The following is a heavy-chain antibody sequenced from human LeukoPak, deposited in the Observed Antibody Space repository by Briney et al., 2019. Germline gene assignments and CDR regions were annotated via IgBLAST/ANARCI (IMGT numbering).Heavy chain of an antibody. CDR3: AREANYYYYGMDV. CDR2: IKQDGSEK. CDR1: GFTFSSYW. V-gene: IGHV3-7*03. J-gene: IGHJ6*02. Sequence: GGSLRLSCAASGFTFSSYWMSWVRQAPGKGLEWVANIKQDGSEKYYVDSVKGRFTISRDNAKNSLYLQMNSLGAEDTAVYYCAREANYYYYGMDVWGQGTTVTVSS.